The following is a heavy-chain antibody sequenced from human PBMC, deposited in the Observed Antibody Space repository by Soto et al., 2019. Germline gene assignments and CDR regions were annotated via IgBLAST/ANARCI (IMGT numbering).Heavy chain of an antibody. CDR1: GYTFTNDY. CDR3: ARNDKSGLDY. D-gene: IGHD1-1*01. J-gene: IGHJ4*02. CDR2: INPTGGST. V-gene: IGHV1-46*01. Sequence: ASVKVSCKASGYTFTNDYMHWVRQAPGQGLEWMGFINPTGGSTSYAQKFQGRVNMTRDTSTSTVYMDLSSLRSEDTAVYYCARNDKSGLDYWGQGTLVTVSS.